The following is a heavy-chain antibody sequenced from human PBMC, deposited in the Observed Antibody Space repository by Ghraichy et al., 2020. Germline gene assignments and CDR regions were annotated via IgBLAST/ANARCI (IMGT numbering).Heavy chain of an antibody. Sequence: GGSLRLSCAASGFTVSSNYMSWVRQAPGKGLEWVSVIYSGGSAYYSDSVKGRFTISRENSKNTLYIQMNSLGAEETAVYYCARDGQVTTFYYWDQGTLVTVSS. CDR2: IYSGGSA. J-gene: IGHJ4*02. V-gene: IGHV3-66*01. CDR1: GFTVSSNY. D-gene: IGHD4-17*01. CDR3: ARDGQVTTFYY.